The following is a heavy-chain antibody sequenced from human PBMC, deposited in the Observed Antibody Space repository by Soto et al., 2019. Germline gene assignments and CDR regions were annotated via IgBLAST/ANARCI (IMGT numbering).Heavy chain of an antibody. CDR1: RCSVSTVQRR. CDR3: EKMPPDRFGLFDN. V-gene: IGHV2-70*04. D-gene: IGHD3-16*01. CDR2: IDWDDDK. Sequence: GPTRVNRTGTRKLSTTFCRCSVSTVQRRGNWILQPPGKSLEWLARIDWDDDKFYSTTLQTRLTISKDTPKNQVVLTMTNMDPVDTATYYCEKMPPDRFGLFDNWGQGTPVTVYS. J-gene: IGHJ4*02.